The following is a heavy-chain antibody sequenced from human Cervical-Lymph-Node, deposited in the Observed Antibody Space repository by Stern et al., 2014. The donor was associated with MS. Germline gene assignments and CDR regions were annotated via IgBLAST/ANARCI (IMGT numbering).Heavy chain of an antibody. V-gene: IGHV3-11*01. CDR2: IYVRATVI. CDR3: ARTHYDFRSGYYGWFDP. J-gene: IGHJ5*02. Sequence: VQLEESGGGLVKSGESLRLSCAASGFTFSDYYMSWLRQAPGTGLDVVSYIYVRATVIYYADAVKGRFTITRANSNYSLYRQVNSLSAEDTAVYYCARTHYDFRSGYYGWFDPWGQGTLVTVSS. D-gene: IGHD3-3*01. CDR1: GFTFSDYY.